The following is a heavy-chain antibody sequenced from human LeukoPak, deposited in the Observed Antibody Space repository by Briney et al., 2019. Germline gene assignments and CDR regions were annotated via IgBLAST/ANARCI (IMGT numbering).Heavy chain of an antibody. D-gene: IGHD3-22*01. Sequence: SSVKVSCKASGGTFSSYAISWVRQAPGQGLEWMGGIIPIFGTANYAQKFQGRVTITTDESTSTAYMELSSLRSDDTAVYYCARGGEVYYYDSSGYKNPGNWGQGTLVTVSS. CDR3: ARGGEVYYYDSSGYKNPGN. V-gene: IGHV1-69*05. CDR2: IIPIFGTA. CDR1: GGTFSSYA. J-gene: IGHJ4*02.